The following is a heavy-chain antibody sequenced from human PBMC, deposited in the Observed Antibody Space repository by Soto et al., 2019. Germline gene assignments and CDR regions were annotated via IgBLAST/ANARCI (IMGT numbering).Heavy chain of an antibody. CDR1: GFTFSSYS. D-gene: IGHD3-10*01. V-gene: IGHV3-21*01. CDR3: ARDQRHGSQYYYYGMDV. J-gene: IGHJ6*02. CDR2: ISSSSSYI. Sequence: GGSLRLSCAASGFTFSSYSMNWVRQAPGKGLEWVSSISSSSSYIYYADSVKGRFTISRDNAKNSLYLQMNSLRAEDTAVYYCARDQRHGSQYYYYGMDVWGQGTTVTVSS.